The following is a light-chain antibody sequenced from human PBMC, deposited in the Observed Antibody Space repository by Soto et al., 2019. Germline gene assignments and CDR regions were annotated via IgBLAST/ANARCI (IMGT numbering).Light chain of an antibody. J-gene: IGKJ1*01. CDR2: GAS. CDR3: QQYNNWPRT. Sequence: EILITQSPATLSVSPGERATPSCRASQSVSSNLDWYQQKPGQAPSLLIYGASTRATGIPARFSGSGSGTEFTLTISSLQSEDFPVYYCQQYNNWPRTFGQGTKVDI. CDR1: QSVSSN. V-gene: IGKV3-15*01.